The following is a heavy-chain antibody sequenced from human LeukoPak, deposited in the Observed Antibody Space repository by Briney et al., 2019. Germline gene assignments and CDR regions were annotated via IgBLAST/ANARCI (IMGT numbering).Heavy chain of an antibody. Sequence: GRSLRLSCAASGFTFSSYGMHWVRQAPGKGLEWVSAISGSGGRPYYADSVKGRFTISRDNSMDTLYLQMNSLRADDTAVYYCAKGARWELPLDYWGQGTLVTVSS. J-gene: IGHJ4*02. CDR1: GFTFSSYG. V-gene: IGHV3-23*01. D-gene: IGHD1-26*01. CDR3: AKGARWELPLDY. CDR2: ISGSGGRP.